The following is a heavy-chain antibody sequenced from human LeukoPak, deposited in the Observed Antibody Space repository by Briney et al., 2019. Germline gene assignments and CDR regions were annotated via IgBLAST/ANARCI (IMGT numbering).Heavy chain of an antibody. CDR2: ISRSGGST. J-gene: IGHJ3*02. CDR3: ARADQGLLFGAFDI. CDR1: GFTLKNYP. V-gene: IGHV3-23*01. Sequence: GGSLRLSCAASGFTLKNYPMSWLRHAPGKGLEWVSAISRSGGSTYYADSVKGRFTISRDNSKNTLSLQMNSMTAEDTAVCHCARADQGLLFGAFDIWGQGTMVTVSS. D-gene: IGHD2-2*01.